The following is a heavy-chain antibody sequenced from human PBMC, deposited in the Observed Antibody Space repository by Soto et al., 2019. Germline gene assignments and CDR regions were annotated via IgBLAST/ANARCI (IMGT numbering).Heavy chain of an antibody. J-gene: IGHJ3*02. CDR1: GFTSTNYV. V-gene: IGHV3-23*01. Sequence: EVHLLDSGGGLVQPGGSLRLSCAASGFTSTNYVMNWVRQAPGKGLEWVSSISGSGTTTFYADSVKGRFIISRDNSKTTLYLQMNSLRAEDTALYYCAKDRVGGVPDAFDIWGQGTMVTVS. CDR2: ISGSGTTT. D-gene: IGHD2-8*01. CDR3: AKDRVGGVPDAFDI.